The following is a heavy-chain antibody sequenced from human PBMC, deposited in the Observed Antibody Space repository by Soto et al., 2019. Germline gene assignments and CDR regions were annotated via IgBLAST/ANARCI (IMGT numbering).Heavy chain of an antibody. V-gene: IGHV1-18*04. CDR1: GYTFTSYG. J-gene: IGHJ6*02. D-gene: IGHD3-22*01. Sequence: GASVKVSCKASGYTFTSYGISWVRQAPGQGLEWMGWISAYSGNTNYAQKLQGRVTMTTDTSTSTAYMELRSLRSDDTAVYYCARDHPTMIVVVIRYYYYGMDVWGQGTTVTVSS. CDR3: ARDHPTMIVVVIRYYYYGMDV. CDR2: ISAYSGNT.